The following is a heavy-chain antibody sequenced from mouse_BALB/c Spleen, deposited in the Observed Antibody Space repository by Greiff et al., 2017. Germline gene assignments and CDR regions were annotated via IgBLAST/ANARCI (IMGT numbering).Heavy chain of an antibody. CDR2: IYPGNVNT. J-gene: IGHJ3*01. Sequence: VQLQQSGPELVKPGASVRISCKASGYTFTSYYIHWVKQRPGQGLEWIGWIYPGNVNTKYNEKFKGKATLTADNSSSTAYMQLSSLTSEDSAVYFCARGRITAWFAYWGQGTLVTVSA. D-gene: IGHD2-4*01. CDR1: GYTFTSYY. V-gene: IGHV1S56*01. CDR3: ARGRITAWFAY.